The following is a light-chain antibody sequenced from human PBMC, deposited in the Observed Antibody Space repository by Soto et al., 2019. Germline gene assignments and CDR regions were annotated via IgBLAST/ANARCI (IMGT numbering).Light chain of an antibody. J-gene: IGLJ3*02. CDR1: SGHSSYS. Sequence: QSVLTQSSSASASLGSSVKLTCTLSSGHSSYSIAWHQQQPGKAPRYLMKLEGSRSYNKGSGVPDRFSGSSSGADRYFTISNLQFEDEADYYCETWDGNTRVFGGGTKLTVL. CDR2: LEGSRSY. CDR3: ETWDGNTRV. V-gene: IGLV4-60*02.